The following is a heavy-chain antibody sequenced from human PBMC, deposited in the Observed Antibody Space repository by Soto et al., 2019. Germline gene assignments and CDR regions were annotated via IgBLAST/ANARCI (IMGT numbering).Heavy chain of an antibody. CDR2: IYYSGST. V-gene: IGHV4-59*01. D-gene: IGHD3-3*01. J-gene: IGHJ4*02. CDR1: GGSISSYY. CDR3: ARARDYDFGSGLDY. Sequence: PSETLSLTCTVSGGSISSYYWGWIRQPPGKGLQWIGYIYYSGSTNYNPSLKSRVTISVDTSKNQFSLKLSSVTAADTAVYYCARARDYDFGSGLDYWGQGTLVTVSS.